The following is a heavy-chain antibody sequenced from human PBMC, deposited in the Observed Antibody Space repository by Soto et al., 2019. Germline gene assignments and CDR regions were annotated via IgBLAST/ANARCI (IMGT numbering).Heavy chain of an antibody. Sequence: GGSLRLSCAASGFTFSSFEMNWVRQAPGKGLEWISYIGGSDNIIKYADSVKGRFTISRDNAKNSLFLQMNSLRADDTAVYYCTREPNEDPATDFDYWGQGTLVTVSS. CDR3: TREPNEDPATDFDY. D-gene: IGHD5-18*01. CDR1: GFTFSSFE. CDR2: IGGSDNII. V-gene: IGHV3-48*03. J-gene: IGHJ4*02.